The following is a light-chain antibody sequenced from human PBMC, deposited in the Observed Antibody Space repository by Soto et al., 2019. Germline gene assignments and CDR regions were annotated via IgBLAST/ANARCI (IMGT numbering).Light chain of an antibody. CDR3: QQYGSSRT. CDR1: QSFSSSY. J-gene: IGKJ1*01. Sequence: EIVLTQSPGTLSLSPRERATLSCRASQSFSSSYLAWYQQKPGQAPRLLIYETSSRATGIPDRFSGSGSGADFTLTISRLEPEDFAVYYCQQYGSSRTFGQGTKVDI. V-gene: IGKV3-20*01. CDR2: ETS.